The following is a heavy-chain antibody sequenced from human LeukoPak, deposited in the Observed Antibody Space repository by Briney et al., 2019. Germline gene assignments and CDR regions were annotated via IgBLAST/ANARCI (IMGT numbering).Heavy chain of an antibody. CDR2: ISYSGDT. J-gene: IGHJ3*02. V-gene: IGHV4-59*01. CDR3: VRDFDAWNALDI. CDR1: GGPISGYY. Sequence: SETLSLTCSVSGGPISGYYWSWIRQPPGKGLEWIGCISYSGDTKYNPSLKSRVSISIDTSKKQFSLNLRSVTAADTAIYYCVRDFDAWNALDIWGQGTKVTVSS. D-gene: IGHD3-3*01.